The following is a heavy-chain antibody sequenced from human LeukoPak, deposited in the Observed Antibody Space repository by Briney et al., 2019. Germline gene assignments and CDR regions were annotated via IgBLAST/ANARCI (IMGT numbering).Heavy chain of an antibody. V-gene: IGHV3-7*01. J-gene: IGHJ4*02. CDR2: IKQDGSEK. D-gene: IGHD3-3*01. Sequence: GGSLRLSCAASGFTFSSYWMSWVRQAPGKGLEWVANIKQDGSEKYYVDSVKGRFTISRDNAKNSLYLQMNSLRAEDTVVYYCARDYGHYDFWSGYSIYWGQGTLVTVSS. CDR3: ARDYGHYDFWSGYSIY. CDR1: GFTFSSYW.